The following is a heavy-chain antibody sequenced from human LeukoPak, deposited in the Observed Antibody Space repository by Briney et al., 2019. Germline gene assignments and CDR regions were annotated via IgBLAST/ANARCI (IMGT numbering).Heavy chain of an antibody. Sequence: GASVKVSCKASGYTFTTYGISWVRQAPGQGLEWMGWLNVNTGNTKYAQNLQGRVTLTADTSTRTAYKDLRSLRSDDTAMYYCTRGGGNYLVDYWGQGTLVTVSS. J-gene: IGHJ4*02. D-gene: IGHD1-7*01. CDR2: LNVNTGNT. V-gene: IGHV1-18*01. CDR1: GYTFTTYG. CDR3: TRGGGNYLVDY.